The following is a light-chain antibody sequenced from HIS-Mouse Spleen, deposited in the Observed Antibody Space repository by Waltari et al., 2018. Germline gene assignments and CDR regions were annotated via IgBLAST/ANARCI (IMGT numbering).Light chain of an antibody. CDR3: SSNASSNNLGV. J-gene: IGLJ1*01. Sequence: QSALTQPPSASGSPGQSVTISCTGTSSDVGGYNYVSWYQQHPGNAPKLMLYEVSKRPVGVPERFSGSKYGNTASLTVSGLQAEYEADYYCSSNASSNNLGVFGTGTKVTVL. CDR2: EVS. CDR1: SSDVGGYNY. V-gene: IGLV2-8*01.